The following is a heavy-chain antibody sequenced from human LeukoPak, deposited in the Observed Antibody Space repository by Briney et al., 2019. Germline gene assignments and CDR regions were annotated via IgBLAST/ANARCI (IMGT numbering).Heavy chain of an antibody. V-gene: IGHV3-7*01. D-gene: IGHD6-19*01. CDR3: VGPYSSGPPFDY. CDR1: GFTLSTYW. J-gene: IGHJ4*02. Sequence: GGSLRLSCAASGFTLSTYWMTWVRQAPGKGLEWVANIKEDGSEKYYVGSVEGRFTISRDNAKNTLYLQMNSLRVEDTAVYYCVGPYSSGPPFDYWGQGTLVTVSS. CDR2: IKEDGSEK.